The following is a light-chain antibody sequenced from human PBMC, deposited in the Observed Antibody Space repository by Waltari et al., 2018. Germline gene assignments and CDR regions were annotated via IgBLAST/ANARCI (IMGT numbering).Light chain of an antibody. J-gene: IGKJ1*01. CDR2: GAS. Sequence: ENVLTQSPGTLSLSPGEGTTLSCRASQIVISDSLAWYQHKPGQAPRLLIYGASNRATGIPDRFRGSGSGTDFTLTISSLEPEDFAIYYCQQYSGSPRTFGQGTKVEIK. CDR1: QIVISDS. V-gene: IGKV3-20*01. CDR3: QQYSGSPRT.